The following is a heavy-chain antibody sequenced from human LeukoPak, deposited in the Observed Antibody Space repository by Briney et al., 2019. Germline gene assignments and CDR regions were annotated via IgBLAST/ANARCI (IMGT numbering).Heavy chain of an antibody. V-gene: IGHV4-39*01. Sequence: PSETLSLTCTVSGGSITSSSYHWTWIRQHPGKGLEWIGSIYYSGTSYYNPYLKSRVTISVDTSKNQFSLRLNSVTAADTAVYYCATDSTTWPNYWGQGTLVTVSS. CDR1: GGSITSSSYH. CDR2: IYYSGTS. J-gene: IGHJ4*02. D-gene: IGHD2/OR15-2a*01. CDR3: ATDSTTWPNY.